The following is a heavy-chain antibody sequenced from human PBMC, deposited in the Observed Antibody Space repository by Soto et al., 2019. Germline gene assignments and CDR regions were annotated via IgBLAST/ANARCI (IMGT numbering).Heavy chain of an antibody. CDR1: RGTFSSYA. V-gene: IGHV1-69*01. CDR3: AREGGNSESDYFQH. D-gene: IGHD4-4*01. Sequence: QVQLVQSGAEVKKPGSSVKVSCKASRGTFSSYAISWVRQAPGQGLEWMGGIIPIFGTANYAQKFQGRVTITSDESTSTAYMELRSLRSEDTAVYYCAREGGNSESDYFQHWGQGTLVTVSS. J-gene: IGHJ1*01. CDR2: IIPIFGTA.